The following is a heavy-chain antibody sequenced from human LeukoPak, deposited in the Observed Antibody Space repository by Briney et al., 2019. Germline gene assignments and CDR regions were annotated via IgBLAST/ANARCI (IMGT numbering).Heavy chain of an antibody. CDR3: ARMRSGYDAFDY. V-gene: IGHV4-34*01. D-gene: IGHD5-12*01. CDR2: INHSGST. CDR1: GGSFSGYY. J-gene: IGHJ4*02. Sequence: PSETLSLTCAVYGGSFSGYYWSWIRQPPGKGLEWIGEINHSGSTNYNPSLKSRVTIPVDTSKNQFSLKLSSVTAADTAVYYCARMRSGYDAFDYWGQGTLVTVSS.